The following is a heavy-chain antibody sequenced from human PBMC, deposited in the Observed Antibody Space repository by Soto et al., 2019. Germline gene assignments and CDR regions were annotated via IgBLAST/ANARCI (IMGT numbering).Heavy chain of an antibody. V-gene: IGHV3-30*18. Sequence: PGGSLRLSCAASGLTFSSYGMHWVRQAPGRGLEWVAGISYDGRNKYYVDSVKGRFTISRDNSKNTLDLQMNSLRVEDTAVFYCAQDTYYHDTSGYYTFDYWGRGALVSVSS. CDR1: GLTFSSYG. CDR2: ISYDGRNK. J-gene: IGHJ4*02. CDR3: AQDTYYHDTSGYYTFDY. D-gene: IGHD3-22*01.